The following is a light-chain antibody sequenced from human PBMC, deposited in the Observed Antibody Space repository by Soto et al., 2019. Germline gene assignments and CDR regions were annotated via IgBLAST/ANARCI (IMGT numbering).Light chain of an antibody. CDR1: QSVSSY. V-gene: IGKV3-15*01. J-gene: IGKJ5*01. Sequence: EIVLTQSPATLSLSPMEIATLSFMASQSVSSYLAWYQQKPGQAPRLLIYGASTRATGIPARFSGSGSGTEFTLTISSLQSEDFAVYYCQQYNNWLITFGQGTRLEIK. CDR3: QQYNNWLIT. CDR2: GAS.